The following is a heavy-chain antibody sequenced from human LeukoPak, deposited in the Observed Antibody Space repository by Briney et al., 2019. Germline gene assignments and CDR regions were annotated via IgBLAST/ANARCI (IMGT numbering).Heavy chain of an antibody. D-gene: IGHD3-9*01. V-gene: IGHV3-23*01. CDR2: ISPSGSNT. CDR1: GFTFSSYV. CDR3: AKDPSTLTLTDNY. J-gene: IGHJ4*02. Sequence: GGSLRLSCAASGFTFSSYVMSWVRQAPGKGLEWVSTISPSGSNTHHADSVTGRFTISRDNSKNTVSLQMTSLRAEDTAVYYCAKDPSTLTLTDNYWGQGTLVTVSS.